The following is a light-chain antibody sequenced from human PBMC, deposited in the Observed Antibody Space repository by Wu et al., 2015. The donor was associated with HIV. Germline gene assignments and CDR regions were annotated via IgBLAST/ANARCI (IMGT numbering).Light chain of an antibody. V-gene: IGKV3-15*01. CDR3: HQYNSGF. Sequence: EVVMTQSPATLSVSPGERVTLSCRASETVTMSVVWYQQRPGQPPRLLIYGATTRATGVPARFSGSASGTEFTLTISSLQSEDVGVYYCHQYNSGFFGPGTKVELK. J-gene: IGKJ3*01. CDR1: ETVTMS. CDR2: GAT.